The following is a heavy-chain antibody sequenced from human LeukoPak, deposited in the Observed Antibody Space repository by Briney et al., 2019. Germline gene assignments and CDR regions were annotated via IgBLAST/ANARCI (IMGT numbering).Heavy chain of an antibody. D-gene: IGHD2-21*02. CDR1: GGSISSYY. J-gene: IGHJ4*02. Sequence: SSETLSLTCTVSGGSISSYYWNWIRQPPGKGLEWIGYIYYSGSTNYNPSLKSRVTISVDTSKNQFSLKLSSVTAADTAVYYCARAGGGDPLDFDYWGQGTLVTVSS. CDR3: ARAGGGDPLDFDY. CDR2: IYYSGST. V-gene: IGHV4-59*01.